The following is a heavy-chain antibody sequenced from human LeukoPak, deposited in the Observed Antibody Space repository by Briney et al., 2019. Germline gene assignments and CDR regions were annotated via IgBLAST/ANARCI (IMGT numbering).Heavy chain of an antibody. V-gene: IGHV4-39*07. J-gene: IGHJ4*02. CDR1: GGSISSSSYY. CDR3: ARINPENYFDY. D-gene: IGHD1-14*01. CDR2: IYHSGST. Sequence: TSETLSLTCTVSGGSISSSSYYWGWIRQPPGKGLEWIGSIYHSGSTYYNPSLKSRVTISVDTSKNQFSLKLSSVTAADTAVYYCARINPENYFDYWGQGTLVTVSS.